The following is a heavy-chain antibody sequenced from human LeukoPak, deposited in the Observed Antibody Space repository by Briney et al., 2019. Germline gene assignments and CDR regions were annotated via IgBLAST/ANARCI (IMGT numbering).Heavy chain of an antibody. D-gene: IGHD1-26*01. Sequence: GGSLRLSCAASGFTFSDYYMSWVRQAPGKGLEWVSYMSSSGSTRHYADSVKGRFTISRDNAENSVYLEMNSLRAEDTAVYYCARDPYSGGYGSYYYYYMDVWGKGTTVTISS. V-gene: IGHV3-11*04. J-gene: IGHJ6*03. CDR3: ARDPYSGGYGSYYYYYMDV. CDR2: MSSSGSTR. CDR1: GFTFSDYY.